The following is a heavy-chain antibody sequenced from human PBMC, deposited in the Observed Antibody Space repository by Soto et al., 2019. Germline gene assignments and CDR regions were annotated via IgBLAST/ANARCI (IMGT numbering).Heavy chain of an antibody. CDR3: ARHVGYCSGGSCSYYSY. D-gene: IGHD2-15*01. Sequence: SETLSLTCTVSGGSISSYFWSWIRQPPGKGLEWIGYIYYSGSTDYNPSLKSRVTISVDTSKNQFSLNLNSVTAADAAVYYCARHVGYCSGGSCSYYSYWGPGTLVTVSS. CDR2: IYYSGST. CDR1: GGSISSYF. V-gene: IGHV4-59*08. J-gene: IGHJ4*02.